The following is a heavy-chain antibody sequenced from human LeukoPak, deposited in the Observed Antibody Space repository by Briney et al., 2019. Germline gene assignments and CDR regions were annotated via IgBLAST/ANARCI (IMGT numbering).Heavy chain of an antibody. CDR3: ARSCCEWLLQYYYYGMDV. V-gene: IGHV3-7*01. CDR2: IRQDGSEK. CDR1: GFTFSSYW. D-gene: IGHD3-22*01. Sequence: PGGSLRLSCAASGFTFSSYWMSWVRQAPGKGLEWVANIRQDGSEKYYVDSVKGRFTISRDNAKNSLYLQMNSLRAEDTAVYYCARSCCEWLLQYYYYGMDVWGQGTTVTVSS. J-gene: IGHJ6*02.